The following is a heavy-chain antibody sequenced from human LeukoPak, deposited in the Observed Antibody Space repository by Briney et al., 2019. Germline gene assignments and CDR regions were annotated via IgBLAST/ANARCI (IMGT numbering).Heavy chain of an antibody. CDR1: GGSFSGYY. CDR3: ARRILWFGYYMDV. V-gene: IGHV4-34*01. Sequence: SETLSLTYAVYGGSFSGYYWSWIRQPPGKGLEWIGEINHSGSTNYNPSLKSRVTISVDTSKNQFSLKLSSVTAADTAVYYCARRILWFGYYMDVWGKGTTVTISS. D-gene: IGHD3-10*01. CDR2: INHSGST. J-gene: IGHJ6*03.